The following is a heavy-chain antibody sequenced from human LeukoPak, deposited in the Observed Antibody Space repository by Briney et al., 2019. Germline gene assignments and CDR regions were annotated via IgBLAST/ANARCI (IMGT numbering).Heavy chain of an antibody. J-gene: IGHJ5*02. Sequence: GGSLRLSCAASGFTLSSYAMNWVRQAPGKGLEWVAVISYDGNNKFYADSVKGRFTISGDISKNTVYLQMNSLTPEDTAVYYCARGASGSYSWFDPWGQGTLVTVSS. V-gene: IGHV3-30-3*01. CDR2: ISYDGNNK. D-gene: IGHD1-26*01. CDR3: ARGASGSYSWFDP. CDR1: GFTLSSYA.